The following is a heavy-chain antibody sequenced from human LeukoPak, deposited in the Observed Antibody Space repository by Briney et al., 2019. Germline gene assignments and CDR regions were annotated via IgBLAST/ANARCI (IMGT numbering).Heavy chain of an antibody. D-gene: IGHD1-20*01. V-gene: IGHV4-59*01. CDR2: IYYSGST. J-gene: IGHJ4*02. Sequence: PSETLSLTCTVSGGSIISYYWSWIRQPPGKGLEWIGYIYYSGSTNYNPSLKSRVTISVDTSKNQFSLKLSSVTAADTAVYYCARARYNWKVPYFDYWGQGTLVTVSS. CDR3: ARARYNWKVPYFDY. CDR1: GGSIISYY.